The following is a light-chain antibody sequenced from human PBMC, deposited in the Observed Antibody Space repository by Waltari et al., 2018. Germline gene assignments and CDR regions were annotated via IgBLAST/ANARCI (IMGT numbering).Light chain of an antibody. Sequence: QSVLTHPPSASGTPGQTVTISCSGGDSNIPRNSVNWYQKFPGAAPKLLIFRNNQRPSGVPDRFSGSKSGTSASLAISGLQSEDESDYFCAAWDDSRNGWVFGEGTRVAVL. V-gene: IGLV1-44*01. J-gene: IGLJ3*02. CDR1: DSNIPRNS. CDR2: RNN. CDR3: AAWDDSRNGWV.